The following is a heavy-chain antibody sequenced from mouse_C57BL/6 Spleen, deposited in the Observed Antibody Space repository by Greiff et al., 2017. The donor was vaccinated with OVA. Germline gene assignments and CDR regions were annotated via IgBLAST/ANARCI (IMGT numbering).Heavy chain of an antibody. J-gene: IGHJ4*01. V-gene: IGHV1-52*01. CDR1: GYTFTSYW. CDR2: IDPFDSET. D-gene: IGHD1-1*01. Sequence: VQLQQPGAELVRPGSSVKLSCKASGYTFTSYWMHWVKQRPIQGLEWIGNIDPFDSETHYNQKFKDKATLTVDKSSSTAYMQLSSLTSEDSAVYYCARGSYGSSYAMDYWGQGTSVTVSS. CDR3: ARGSYGSSYAMDY.